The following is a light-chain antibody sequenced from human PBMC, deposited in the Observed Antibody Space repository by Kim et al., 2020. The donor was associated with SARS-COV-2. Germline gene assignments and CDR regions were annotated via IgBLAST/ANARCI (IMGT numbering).Light chain of an antibody. J-gene: IGLJ7*01. CDR3: SSYTSNATLV. Sequence: GQSITISCTGTSRDVGTYKYVSWYQQHTGKAPKLIIFDVTNRPSGVSNRFSGSKSGSTASLTISGLQAEDEADYYCSSYTSNATLVFGGGTQLTVL. CDR2: DVT. CDR1: SRDVGTYKY. V-gene: IGLV2-14*03.